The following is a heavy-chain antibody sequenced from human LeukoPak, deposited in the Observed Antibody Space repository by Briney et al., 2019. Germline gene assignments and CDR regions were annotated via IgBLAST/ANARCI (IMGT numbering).Heavy chain of an antibody. V-gene: IGHV3-23*01. CDR2: ISGSGGTT. Sequence: GGSLRLSCAASGFTFSSYAMSWVRQAPGKGLEWVSVISGSGGTTYYADSVKGRFTISRDNSKNTLYLQMNSLRAEDTAVYYCAKVWNWYHLDYWGQGTLVTVSS. CDR3: AKVWNWYHLDY. D-gene: IGHD1-7*01. CDR1: GFTFSSYA. J-gene: IGHJ4*02.